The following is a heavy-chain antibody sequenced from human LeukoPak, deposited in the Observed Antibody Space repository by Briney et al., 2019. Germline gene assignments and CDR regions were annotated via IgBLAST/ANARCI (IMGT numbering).Heavy chain of an antibody. D-gene: IGHD3-10*01. V-gene: IGHV4-34*01. CDR3: ARVYGSGSYYKGWFDP. Sequence: SETLSLTCAVYGGSFSGYYWSWIRQPPGKGLEWIGEINHSGSTNYNPSLKSRVTISVDTSKNQFSLKLSSVTAADTAVYYCARVYGSGSYYKGWFDPRGQGTLVTVSS. J-gene: IGHJ5*02. CDR1: GGSFSGYY. CDR2: INHSGST.